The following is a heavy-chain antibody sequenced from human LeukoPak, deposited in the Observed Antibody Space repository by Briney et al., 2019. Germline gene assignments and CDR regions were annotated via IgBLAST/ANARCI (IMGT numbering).Heavy chain of an antibody. J-gene: IGHJ6*02. CDR2: IRSKAYGWTT. CDR3: TRDYDFWSGYYYYYGMDV. V-gene: IGHV3-49*03. CDR1: GFTFGDYA. D-gene: IGHD3-3*01. Sequence: PGGSLRLSCTASGFTFGDYAMSWFRQAPGKGLEWVGFIRSKAYGWTTEYAASVKGRFTIPRDDSKSIAYLQMNSLKTEDTAVYYCTRDYDFWSGYYYYYGMDVWGQGTTVTVSS.